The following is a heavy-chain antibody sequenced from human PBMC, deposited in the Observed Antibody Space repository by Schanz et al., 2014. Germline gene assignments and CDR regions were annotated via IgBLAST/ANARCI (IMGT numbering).Heavy chain of an antibody. CDR2: ISVYNHNK. V-gene: IGHV1-18*01. CDR1: GYIFINSG. Sequence: QIQLVQSGPEVKKPGATVKVSCKASGYIFINSGISWVRQAPGQGLEWMGWISVYNHNKEYDQKFQGRVTIPTDTSTSTAYMALTDLRSDDTAVYYCARDRRFFDRDDLYYFDSWGQGTLVTVSS. CDR3: ARDRRFFDRDDLYYFDS. D-gene: IGHD1-1*01. J-gene: IGHJ4*02.